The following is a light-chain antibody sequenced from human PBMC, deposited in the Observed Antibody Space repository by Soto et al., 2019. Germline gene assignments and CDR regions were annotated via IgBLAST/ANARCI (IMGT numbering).Light chain of an antibody. J-gene: IGKJ2*01. CDR3: KQRWT. CDR2: HAS. CDR1: QSLGDF. V-gene: IGKV3-11*01. Sequence: LTQSPSTLSLSAGDRVTLSCRASQSLGDFLAWYQQKPGQAPRLLIYHASIGATGIPGRFSGGGYGTDFTLTLPSEEPADFAVYYYKQRWTFGQGTKLEIK.